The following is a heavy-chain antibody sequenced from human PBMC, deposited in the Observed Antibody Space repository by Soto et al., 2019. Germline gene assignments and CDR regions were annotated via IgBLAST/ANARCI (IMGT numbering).Heavy chain of an antibody. Sequence: QVQLVESGGGLVKPGESLRVSCAASGFSFRDYFMSWIRQAPGKGLEWVSYIGPYGNTIYYADSVKGRFTISRDDAKNSLYLHMNSLRAEDTAVYYCARDDYTYGAYWGQGSLVTVSS. CDR3: ARDDYTYGAY. D-gene: IGHD3-3*01. CDR2: IGPYGNTI. CDR1: GFSFRDYF. J-gene: IGHJ4*02. V-gene: IGHV3-11*01.